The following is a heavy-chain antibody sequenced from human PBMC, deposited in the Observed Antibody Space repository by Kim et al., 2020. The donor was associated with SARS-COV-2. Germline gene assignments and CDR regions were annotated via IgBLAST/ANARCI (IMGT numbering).Heavy chain of an antibody. D-gene: IGHD3-10*01. CDR2: IYHSGST. J-gene: IGHJ5*02. CDR3: ARVSIRMVRGVISYWFDP. Sequence: SETLSLTCAVSGGSISSSNWWSWVRQPPGKGLEWIGEIYHSGSTNYNPSLKSRVTISVDKSKNQFSLKLSSVTAADTAVYYCARVSIRMVRGVISYWFDPWGQGTLVTVSS. V-gene: IGHV4-4*02. CDR1: GGSISSSNW.